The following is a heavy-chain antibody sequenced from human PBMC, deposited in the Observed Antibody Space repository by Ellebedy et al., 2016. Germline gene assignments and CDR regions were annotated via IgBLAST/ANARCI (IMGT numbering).Heavy chain of an antibody. CDR2: VYGNDDK. CDR1: GFSLTINAVV. D-gene: IGHD4-17*01. CDR3: VHRTTVTSVDH. Sequence: SGPTLVKPTQTLTLTCTFSGFSLTINAVVVGWVRQPPGKAPEWLTFVYGNDDKRYSPFLRNRLTITRDASRNQVVLTMTNMDPGDTATYYCVHRTTVTSVDHWGRGTLVTVSS. V-gene: IGHV2-5*01. J-gene: IGHJ4*02.